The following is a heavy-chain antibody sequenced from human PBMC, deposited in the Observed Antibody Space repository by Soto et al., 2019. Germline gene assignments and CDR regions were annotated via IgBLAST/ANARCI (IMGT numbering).Heavy chain of an antibody. Sequence: ASVKVSCKASGYTFTSYSMHWARQAPGQGLEWMGVINPIGGTTNYAQKFQGRVTITADESTSTAYMELSSLRSEDTAVYYCARISYGGNSLDFDYWGQGTLVTVSS. D-gene: IGHD2-21*02. J-gene: IGHJ4*02. CDR2: INPIGGTT. CDR3: ARISYGGNSLDFDY. CDR1: GYTFTSYS. V-gene: IGHV1-46*01.